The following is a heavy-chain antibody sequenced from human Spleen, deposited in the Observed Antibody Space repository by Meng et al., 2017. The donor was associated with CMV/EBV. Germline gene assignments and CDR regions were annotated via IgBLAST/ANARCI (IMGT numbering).Heavy chain of an antibody. V-gene: IGHV1-69*05. D-gene: IGHD6-13*01. J-gene: IGHJ4*02. CDR2: IIPIFGTA. Sequence: SVKVSCKASGGTFSSYAISWVRQAPGQGLEWMGGIIPIFGTANYAQKFQGRVTITTDESTSTAYMELRNLRSEDTAVYYCARGVYHIVATGLDYWGQGTLVTVSS. CDR1: GGTFSSYA. CDR3: ARGVYHIVATGLDY.